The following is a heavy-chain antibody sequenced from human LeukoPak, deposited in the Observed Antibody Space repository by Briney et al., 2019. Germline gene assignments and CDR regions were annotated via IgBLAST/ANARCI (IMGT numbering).Heavy chain of an antibody. CDR2: ISSSSSYI. Sequence: PGGSLRLSCAASGFTFSSYSMNWVRQAPGKGLEWVSSISSSSSYIYYADSVKGRFTISRDNAKNSLYLQMNSLRAEDTAVYYCARGGSLGYSPDYWGQGTLVTVSS. D-gene: IGHD5-18*01. J-gene: IGHJ4*02. CDR3: ARGGSLGYSPDY. CDR1: GFTFSSYS. V-gene: IGHV3-21*01.